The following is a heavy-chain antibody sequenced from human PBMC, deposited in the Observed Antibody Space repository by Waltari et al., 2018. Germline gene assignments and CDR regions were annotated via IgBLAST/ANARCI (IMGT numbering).Heavy chain of an antibody. Sequence: QVQLQESGPGLGKPSGTLSLPCAVSGGSISSSNCRRWVRQPPGKGLEWIGEIYHSGGTNHTPSLKSRVPLSVDKSTTQFSLKLSSVTAADTAVYYCARVLWFGELYYFDYWGQGTLVTVSS. CDR1: GGSISSSNC. CDR3: ARVLWFGELYYFDY. V-gene: IGHV4-4*02. J-gene: IGHJ4*02. CDR2: IYHSGGT. D-gene: IGHD3-10*01.